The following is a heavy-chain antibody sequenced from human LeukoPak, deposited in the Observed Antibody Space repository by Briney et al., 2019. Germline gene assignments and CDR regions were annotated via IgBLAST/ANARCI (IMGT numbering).Heavy chain of an antibody. CDR3: AKDGGPGRVLNDAFDI. CDR1: GFTFSSYV. CDR2: ISDSGDST. Sequence: GGSLRLSCAASGFTFSSYVMTWFRQAPGKGLEEVSVISDSGDSTYYVDSVKGRFTISRDNSKNTLYLQMNSLRAEDTAVYYCAKDGGPGRVLNDAFDIWGQGTMVTVSS. V-gene: IGHV3-23*01. J-gene: IGHJ3*02. D-gene: IGHD2-15*01.